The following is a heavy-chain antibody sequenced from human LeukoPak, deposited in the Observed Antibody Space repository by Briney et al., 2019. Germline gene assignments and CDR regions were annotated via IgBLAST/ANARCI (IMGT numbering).Heavy chain of an antibody. V-gene: IGHV1-8*03. Sequence: ASVKVSCKASGYTFTSYDINWVRQATGQGLEWMGWMNPNSGNTGYAQKFQGRVTITRNTSISTAYMELSSLRAEDTAVYYCTTSDINYRPFDNWGQGTLVTVSS. J-gene: IGHJ4*02. CDR1: GYTFTSYD. CDR3: TTSDINYRPFDN. CDR2: MNPNSGNT. D-gene: IGHD4-11*01.